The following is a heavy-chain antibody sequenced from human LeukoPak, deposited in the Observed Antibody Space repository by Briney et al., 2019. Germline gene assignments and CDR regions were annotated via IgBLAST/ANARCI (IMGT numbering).Heavy chain of an antibody. CDR3: AKPMGGDPPRPFDY. Sequence: GGPLRLSCAASGFTFSSYEMNWVRQAPGKGLEWVSYISSSGSTIYYADPVKGRFTISRDNSKNTLYLQMNSLRAEDTALYYCAKPMGGDPPRPFDYWGQGTLVTVSS. V-gene: IGHV3-48*03. CDR2: ISSSGSTI. CDR1: GFTFSSYE. D-gene: IGHD2-21*01. J-gene: IGHJ4*02.